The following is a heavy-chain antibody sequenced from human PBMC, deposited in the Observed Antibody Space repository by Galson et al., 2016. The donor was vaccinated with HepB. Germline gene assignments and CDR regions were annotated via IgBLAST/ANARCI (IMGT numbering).Heavy chain of an antibody. Sequence: SETLSLTCTISGGSISSYFWSWIRQTPGKGLEWIGCISNSGSTNNNPSLTSRVTISADTSKHQISLTLNSVTAADTAVYYRARVPYYYDSSGYLSYYYNGMDVWGQGTTVTVSS. CDR2: ISNSGST. J-gene: IGHJ6*02. D-gene: IGHD3-22*01. CDR1: GGSISSYF. V-gene: IGHV4-59*01. CDR3: ARVPYYYDSSGYLSYYYNGMDV.